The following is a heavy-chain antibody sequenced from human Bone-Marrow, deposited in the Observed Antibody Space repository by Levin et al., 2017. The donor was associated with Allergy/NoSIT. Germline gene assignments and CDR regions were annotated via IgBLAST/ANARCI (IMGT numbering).Heavy chain of an antibody. Sequence: SETLSLTCAVSGGSISTTGFVWNWIRQPPGKSLEWIGYIYYSGNTFYNPSLESRVSISADSSKNQFSLRLTSVTAADTAVYFCASSQTHDALDIWGQGTMVPVSS. J-gene: IGHJ3*02. V-gene: IGHV4-30-2*01. CDR1: GGSISTTGFV. CDR3: ASSQTHDALDI. CDR2: IYYSGNT.